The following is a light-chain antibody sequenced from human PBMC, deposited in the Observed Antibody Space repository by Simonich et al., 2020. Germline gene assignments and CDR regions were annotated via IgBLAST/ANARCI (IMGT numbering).Light chain of an antibody. CDR2: GAS. CDR1: QSVSSN. V-gene: IGKV3-15*01. CDR3: QQYNNWPPWT. Sequence: EIVMTQSPATLSVSPGERATLSCRASQSVSSNLAWYQQKPGQAPRLLIYGASTRANGIPASVSGSGSGTEFTLTISSLQSEDFAVYYCQQYNNWPPWTFGQGTKVEIK. J-gene: IGKJ1*01.